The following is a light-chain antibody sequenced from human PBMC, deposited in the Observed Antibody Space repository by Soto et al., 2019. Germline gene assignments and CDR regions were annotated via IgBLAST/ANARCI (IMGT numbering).Light chain of an antibody. CDR1: QSPLHSNGYNY. CDR2: LGS. Sequence: DIVMTQSPLSLPVTPGEPASISCRSSQSPLHSNGYNYLDWYLQKPGQSPQLLIYLGSNRASGVPDRFSGSGSGTDFTLKISRVEAEDVGVYYCMQALQTPLFGGGTKVDIK. CDR3: MQALQTPL. J-gene: IGKJ4*01. V-gene: IGKV2-28*01.